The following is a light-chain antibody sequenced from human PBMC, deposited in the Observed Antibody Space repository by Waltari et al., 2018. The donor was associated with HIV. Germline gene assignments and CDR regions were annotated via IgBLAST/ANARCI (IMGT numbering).Light chain of an antibody. CDR1: SSNIGTNA. J-gene: IGLJ1*01. Sequence: QSVLTQPPSASGTPGQRVSISCSGSSSNIGTNAVNWYQQLPGTAPKLLIYSNDQPPTGVPALFSGSTSGTTASLAITGLQSEDEADYYCAAWDDSLNGYVFATGTTVTVL. CDR3: AAWDDSLNGYV. CDR2: SND. V-gene: IGLV1-44*01.